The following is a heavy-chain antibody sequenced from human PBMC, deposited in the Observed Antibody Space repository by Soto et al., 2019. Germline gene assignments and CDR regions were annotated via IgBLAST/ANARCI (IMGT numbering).Heavy chain of an antibody. Sequence: ASVKVSCKASGFTFTSSAVQWVRQARGQRLEWIGWIVVGSGNTNYAQKFQERVTITRDMSTSTAYMELSSLRSEDTAVYHCAALYYYDSSGYYFPDYWGQGTLVTVSS. V-gene: IGHV1-58*01. CDR1: GFTFTSSA. CDR2: IVVGSGNT. D-gene: IGHD3-22*01. J-gene: IGHJ4*02. CDR3: AALYYYDSSGYYFPDY.